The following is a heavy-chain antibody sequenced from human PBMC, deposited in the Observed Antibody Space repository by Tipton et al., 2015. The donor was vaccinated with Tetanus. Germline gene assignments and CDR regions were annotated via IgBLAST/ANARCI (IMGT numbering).Heavy chain of an antibody. J-gene: IGHJ6*02. CDR2: INHSGST. Sequence: TLSLTCAVYGGSFSGYNWSWIRQPPGKGLEWIGDINHSGSTNYSPSLKSRVTISVDTSKNQFSLNLNSVTAADTAIYYCARDRDYYGSGSRGMDVWGQGTRVTVSS. CDR3: ARDRDYYGSGSRGMDV. V-gene: IGHV4-34*01. D-gene: IGHD3-10*01. CDR1: GGSFSGYN.